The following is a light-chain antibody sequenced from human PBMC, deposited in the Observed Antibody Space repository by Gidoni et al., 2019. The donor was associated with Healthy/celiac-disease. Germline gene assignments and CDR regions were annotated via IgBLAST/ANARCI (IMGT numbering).Light chain of an antibody. CDR1: HSILSW. Sequence: IKMTQSTSTLSASVGDSVTITRRASHSILSWLAWYQQTPGKAPKFLIYDASSLASGVPSRFSGSGSGTEFSLTISSLHPDDFATFYCQQYNIYSSFGPGTKVDIK. J-gene: IGKJ3*01. CDR3: QQYNIYSS. CDR2: DAS. V-gene: IGKV1-5*01.